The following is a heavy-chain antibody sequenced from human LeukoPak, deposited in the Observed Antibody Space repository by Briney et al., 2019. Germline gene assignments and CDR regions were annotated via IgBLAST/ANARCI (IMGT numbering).Heavy chain of an antibody. CDR2: INHSGST. Sequence: TSETLSLTCAVYGGSFSGYYWSWIRQPPGKGLEWIGEINHSGSTNYNPSLKSRVTISVDTSKNQFSLKLSSVTAADTAVYYCARRRYSSGWYPYFDYWGQGTLAPSPQ. V-gene: IGHV4-34*01. J-gene: IGHJ4*02. CDR3: ARRRYSSGWYPYFDY. CDR1: GGSFSGYY. D-gene: IGHD6-19*01.